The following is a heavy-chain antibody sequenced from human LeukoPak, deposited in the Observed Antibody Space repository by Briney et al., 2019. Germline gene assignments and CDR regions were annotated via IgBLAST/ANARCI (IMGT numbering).Heavy chain of an antibody. Sequence: ASVKVSCKASGYTFTGYYMHWVRQAPGQGLEWMGWTNPNSGGTNYAQKFQGRVTMTRNTSISTAYMELSSLRSEDTAVYYCARGLVPIGQYGGVGYWGQGTLVTVSS. CDR3: ARGLVPIGQYGGVGY. J-gene: IGHJ4*02. CDR1: GYTFTGYY. D-gene: IGHD3-10*01. CDR2: TNPNSGGT. V-gene: IGHV1-2*02.